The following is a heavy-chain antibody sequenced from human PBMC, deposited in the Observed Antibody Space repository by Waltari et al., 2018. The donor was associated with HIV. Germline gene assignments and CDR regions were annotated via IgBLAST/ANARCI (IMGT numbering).Heavy chain of an antibody. CDR1: GFTFSSYS. CDR2: ISSSSSTI. D-gene: IGHD3-22*01. CDR3: ARDSAPYYYDSSGYQYFDY. V-gene: IGHV3-48*02. J-gene: IGHJ4*02. Sequence: EVQLVESGGGLVQPGGSLRLSCAASGFTFSSYSMNWVRQAPGQGLGWVSYISSSSSTIYYADSVKGRFTISRDNAKNSLYLQMNSLRDEDTAVYYCARDSAPYYYDSSGYQYFDYWGQGTLVTVSS.